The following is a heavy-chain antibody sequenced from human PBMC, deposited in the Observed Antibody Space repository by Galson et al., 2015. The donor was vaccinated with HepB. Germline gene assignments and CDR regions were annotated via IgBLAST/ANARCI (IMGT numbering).Heavy chain of an antibody. D-gene: IGHD1-1*01. CDR3: ARAPDGTTPTFYYGMDV. V-gene: IGHV3-7*03. CDR1: AFTFSNYW. J-gene: IGHJ6*02. Sequence: SLSLSCAASAFTFSNYWMTWVRQAPGRGLEWVANIKQDGSDKYYVDSVKGRFTISRDNAKNSLFLQMNSLRAEDTAVYYCARAPDGTTPTFYYGMDVWGQGTTVTVSS. CDR2: IKQDGSDK.